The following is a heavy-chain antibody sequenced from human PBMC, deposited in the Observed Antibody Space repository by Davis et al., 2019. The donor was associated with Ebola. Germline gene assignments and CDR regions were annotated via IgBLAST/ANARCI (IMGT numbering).Heavy chain of an antibody. CDR3: ARDFVVVAATGYYYGMDV. CDR2: ISAYNGNT. V-gene: IGHV1-18*01. J-gene: IGHJ6*02. Sequence: AASVKVSCKASGYTFTSYGISWVRQAPGQGLEWMGWISAYNGNTNYAQKLQGRVTVTTDTSTSTAYMELRSLRSDDTAVYYCARDFVVVAATGYYYGMDVWGQGTTVTVSS. D-gene: IGHD2-15*01. CDR1: GYTFTSYG.